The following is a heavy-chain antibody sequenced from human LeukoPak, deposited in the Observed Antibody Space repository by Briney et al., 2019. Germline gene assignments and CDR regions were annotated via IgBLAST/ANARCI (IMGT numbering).Heavy chain of an antibody. D-gene: IGHD3-3*01. CDR1: GFTFSSYW. V-gene: IGHV3-23*01. CDR3: AKKSPIFGVVIPLFDY. J-gene: IGHJ4*02. CDR2: ISASGRST. Sequence: GGSLRLSCAASGFTFSSYWMSWVRQAPGKGLEWVSSISASGRSTYYADSVKGRFTISRDNSKNTLYLQVNSLRAEDTAVYHCAKKSPIFGVVIPLFDYWGQGTLVSVSS.